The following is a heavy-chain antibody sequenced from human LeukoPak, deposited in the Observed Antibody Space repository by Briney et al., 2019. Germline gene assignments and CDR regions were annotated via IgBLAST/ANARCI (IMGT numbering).Heavy chain of an antibody. CDR2: IYYSGST. Sequence: PSETLSLTCTVSGGSISSSSYYWGWIRQPPGKGLEWIGSIYYSGSTYYNPSLKSRVTMSVDTSKNQFSLKLTSVTAADTAVYYCARVEEGIGYFDYWGQGTLVTVSS. J-gene: IGHJ4*02. CDR3: ARVEEGIGYFDY. V-gene: IGHV4-39*07. CDR1: GGSISSSSYY. D-gene: IGHD2-15*01.